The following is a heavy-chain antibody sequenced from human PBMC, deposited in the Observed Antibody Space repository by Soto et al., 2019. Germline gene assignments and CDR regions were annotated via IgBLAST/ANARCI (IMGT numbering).Heavy chain of an antibody. J-gene: IGHJ4*02. Sequence: QVQLQQWGAGLLKPSETLSLTCAVYGGSFSGYYWSWIRQPPGKGLEWIGEINHSGSTNYNPSLNSRVTISVDTSKSQFSLKLSSVTAADTAVYYWARAVPADLGRYFDYWGQGTLVTVSS. V-gene: IGHV4-34*01. CDR1: GGSFSGYY. CDR2: INHSGST. D-gene: IGHD2-2*01. CDR3: ARAVPADLGRYFDY.